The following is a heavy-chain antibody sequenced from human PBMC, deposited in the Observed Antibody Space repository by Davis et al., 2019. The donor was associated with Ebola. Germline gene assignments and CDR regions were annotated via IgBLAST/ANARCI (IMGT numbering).Heavy chain of an antibody. J-gene: IGHJ4*02. Sequence: ASVKVSCKASAGTFSSYAISWVRQAPGQGLEWMGWINPNSGGTNYAQKFQGRVTMTRDTSISTAYMELSRLRSDDTAVYYCAINWGGYWGQGTLVTVSS. CDR2: INPNSGGT. V-gene: IGHV1-2*02. D-gene: IGHD7-27*01. CDR3: AINWGGY. CDR1: AGTFSSYA.